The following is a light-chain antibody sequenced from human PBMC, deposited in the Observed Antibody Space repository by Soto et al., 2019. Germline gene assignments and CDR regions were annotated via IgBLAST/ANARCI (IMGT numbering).Light chain of an antibody. Sequence: DIQMTQSPSSLSASVGDRVTITCQASQDISNYLNWYQQKPGKAPKLLIYDASNLETGVPSRFSGSGSGTDFTFTISSLQPEDIATYYCQQYDNLPFFGGGTKVDI. CDR1: QDISNY. J-gene: IGKJ4*01. CDR3: QQYDNLPF. CDR2: DAS. V-gene: IGKV1-33*01.